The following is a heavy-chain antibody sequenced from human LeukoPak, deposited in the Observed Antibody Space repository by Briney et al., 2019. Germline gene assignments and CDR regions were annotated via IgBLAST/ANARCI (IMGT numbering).Heavy chain of an antibody. V-gene: IGHV3-30-3*01. D-gene: IGHD3-3*01. J-gene: IGHJ5*02. CDR2: ISYDGSNK. Sequence: GGSLRLSCAASGFTFSSYAIHWVRQAPGKGLEWVAVISYDGSNKYYADSVKGRFTISRDNSKNTLYLQMNSLRAEDTAVYYCARGYRRFLEWLENWFDPWGQGTLVTVSP. CDR1: GFTFSSYA. CDR3: ARGYRRFLEWLENWFDP.